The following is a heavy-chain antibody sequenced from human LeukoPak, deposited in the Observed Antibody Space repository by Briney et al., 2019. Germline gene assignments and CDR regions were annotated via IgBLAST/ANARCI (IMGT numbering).Heavy chain of an antibody. CDR2: INHSGST. V-gene: IGHV4-34*01. CDR3: ARHSLRYKDSSGKPLDN. CDR1: GGSISGYY. Sequence: SETLSLTCAVYGGSISGYYWSWIRQPPGKGLEWVGEINHSGSTNYNPSLKSRVTISVDTSKNQFSLKLSSVTAADTAVYYCARHSLRYKDSSGKPLDNWGQGVLVTVAS. J-gene: IGHJ4*02. D-gene: IGHD3-22*01.